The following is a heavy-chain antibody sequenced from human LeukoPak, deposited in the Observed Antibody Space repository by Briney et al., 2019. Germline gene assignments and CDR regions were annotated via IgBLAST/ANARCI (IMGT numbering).Heavy chain of an antibody. D-gene: IGHD3-16*01. CDR2: IKYDGSDK. V-gene: IGHV3-7*04. CDR1: GFTFSGFW. Sequence: GGSLRLSCAASGFTFSGFWMSWVRQPPTKGLEWVANIKYDGSDKRYVDSVKGRFTVSRDNANNSLYLQMNSLSAEDMAVYYCVRGGGSFDSWGQGTLVTVSS. CDR3: VRGGGSFDS. J-gene: IGHJ4*02.